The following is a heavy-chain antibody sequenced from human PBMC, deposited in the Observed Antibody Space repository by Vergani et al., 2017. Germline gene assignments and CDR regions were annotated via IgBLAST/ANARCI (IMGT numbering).Heavy chain of an antibody. Sequence: EVQLVDSGGGLVQPGGSLRLSCAASGFTFSTYSMNWVRQAPGKGLEWVSYISSSSSTIYYADSVKGRFTISRDNAKNSLHLQMNNLRDEDTAVYYCAREEIAVAGAGYYGMDVWGQGP. CDR1: GFTFSTYS. CDR3: AREEIAVAGAGYYGMDV. J-gene: IGHJ6*02. CDR2: ISSSSSTI. D-gene: IGHD6-19*01. V-gene: IGHV3-48*02.